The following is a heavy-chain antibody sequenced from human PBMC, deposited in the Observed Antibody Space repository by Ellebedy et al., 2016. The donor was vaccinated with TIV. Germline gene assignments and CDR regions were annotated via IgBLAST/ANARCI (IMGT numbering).Heavy chain of an antibody. V-gene: IGHV3-30-3*01. CDR1: GFTFNSYA. D-gene: IGHD6-19*01. CDR3: ARDLDKSSGWYGGAAY. J-gene: IGHJ4*02. Sequence: PGGSLRLSCAASGFTFNSYAMHWVRQAPGKGLEWVAVISYEGSSKYYADSVKGRFTISRDNSMTTLYLEMNSLRAEDTAVYYCARDLDKSSGWYGGAAYWGQGTLVTVSS. CDR2: ISYEGSSK.